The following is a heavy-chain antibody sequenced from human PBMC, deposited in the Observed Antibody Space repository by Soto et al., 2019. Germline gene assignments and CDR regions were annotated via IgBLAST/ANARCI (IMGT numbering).Heavy chain of an antibody. CDR3: ARLPFNDFWSGSPYYYGMDV. J-gene: IGHJ6*02. CDR2: IYPGDSDT. CDR1: GYSFTSYW. Sequence: LGESLKISCKGSGYSFTSYWIGWVRQMPGKGLEWMGIIYPGDSDTRYSPSFQGQVTISADKSISTAYLQWSSLKASDTAMYYCARLPFNDFWSGSPYYYGMDVWGQGTTVTVS. V-gene: IGHV5-51*01. D-gene: IGHD3-3*01.